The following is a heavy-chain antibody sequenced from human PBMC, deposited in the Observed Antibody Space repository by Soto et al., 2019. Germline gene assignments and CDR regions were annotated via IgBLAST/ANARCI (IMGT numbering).Heavy chain of an antibody. CDR1: GFASSDHY. V-gene: IGHV3-72*01. Sequence: EVQLVESGGGLVQPGGSLRLSCAASGFASSDHYMDWVRQAPGKGLEWLGRTKNKGQSFTIEYAPSVKGRFIISRDDSKNSVFLQINSLRTDDTAVYYCARWVAGAADCWGQGTQVTVSP. CDR3: ARWVAGAADC. D-gene: IGHD2-15*01. J-gene: IGHJ4*02. CDR2: TKNKGQSFTI.